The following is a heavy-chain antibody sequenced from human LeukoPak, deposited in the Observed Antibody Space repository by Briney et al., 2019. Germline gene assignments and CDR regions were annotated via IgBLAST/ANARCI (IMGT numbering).Heavy chain of an antibody. V-gene: IGHV1-69*13. CDR2: IIPIFGTS. CDR1: GGTFSSHS. Sequence: SVKVSCKAFGGTFSSHSISWVRQAPGQGLEWMGGIIPIFGTSNYAQKFQGRVTISADESTSTAYMELSSLRSEDTAVYYCMRGRDAYKSNTFDIWGQGTMVTVSS. D-gene: IGHD5-24*01. CDR3: MRGRDAYKSNTFDI. J-gene: IGHJ3*02.